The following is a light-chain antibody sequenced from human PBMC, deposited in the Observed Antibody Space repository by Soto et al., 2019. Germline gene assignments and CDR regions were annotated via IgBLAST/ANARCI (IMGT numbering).Light chain of an antibody. V-gene: IGKV2-28*01. CDR2: LGS. J-gene: IGKJ1*01. CDR1: QSLLHSNGYNY. Sequence: DIVMTQSPLSLPVTPGEPASISCRSSQSLLHSNGYNYLDWYLQKPGQSPQLLIYLGSNRASGVPDRFSGSGSGTDFTLNISRVEAEDVGVHYCRQALGAFGQGTKVEIK. CDR3: RQALGA.